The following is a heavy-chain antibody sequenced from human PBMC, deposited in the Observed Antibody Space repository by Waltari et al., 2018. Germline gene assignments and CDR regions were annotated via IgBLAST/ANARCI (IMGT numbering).Heavy chain of an antibody. CDR1: GYTFTGYY. CDR2: INPNSGGT. Sequence: QVQLVQSGAEVKKPGASVKVSCKASGYTFTGYYMHWVRQAPGQGLEWMGRINPNSGGTNYAQKFQGRVTMTRDTSISTAYMELSRLRSDDTAVYYCAREMTEEMVAAMPDAFDIWGQGTMVTVSS. V-gene: IGHV1-2*06. D-gene: IGHD2-15*01. CDR3: AREMTEEMVAAMPDAFDI. J-gene: IGHJ3*02.